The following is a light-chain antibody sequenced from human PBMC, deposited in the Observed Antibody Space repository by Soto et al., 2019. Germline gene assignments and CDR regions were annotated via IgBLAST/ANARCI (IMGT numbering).Light chain of an antibody. Sequence: QSALTQPASVSGSPGQSITISCTGTSSDVGGYDYVSWYQQHPGQAPTLMVYDVSNRPSGVSNRFSGSKSGNTASLTISGLQAGDEADYYCSAYTSSSPLGVFGTGTKVTVL. CDR3: SAYTSSSPLGV. J-gene: IGLJ1*01. CDR2: DVS. CDR1: SSDVGGYDY. V-gene: IGLV2-14*01.